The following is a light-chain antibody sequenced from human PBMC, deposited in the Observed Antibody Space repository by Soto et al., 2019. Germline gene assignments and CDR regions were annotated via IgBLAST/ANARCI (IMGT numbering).Light chain of an antibody. V-gene: IGKV3-20*01. Sequence: EIVLTQSPGTLSLSPGERATLSCRASQSVSSSYLAWYQQKPGQAPRLLIYGASSRATGIPDRLSGSGSGTYFTLIISRLEPEDFAVYYCQQYGSSPTFGGGTKVEIK. CDR1: QSVSSSY. CDR2: GAS. CDR3: QQYGSSPT. J-gene: IGKJ4*01.